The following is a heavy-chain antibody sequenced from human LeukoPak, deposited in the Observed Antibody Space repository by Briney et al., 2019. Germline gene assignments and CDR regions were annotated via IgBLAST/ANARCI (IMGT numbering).Heavy chain of an antibody. J-gene: IGHJ5*02. CDR3: AKSARGGWYYGKWFDP. Sequence: GGSLRLSCAASGFTFSSYAMSWFRQAPGKGLEWVSATSGRGGRTYYADSVKGRFTISRDTSKNTLYLQTQSLRPEHAAIYYGAKSARGGWYYGKWFDPWGQGTLVTVSS. V-gene: IGHV3-23*01. CDR1: GFTFSSYA. CDR2: TSGRGGRT. D-gene: IGHD6-19*01.